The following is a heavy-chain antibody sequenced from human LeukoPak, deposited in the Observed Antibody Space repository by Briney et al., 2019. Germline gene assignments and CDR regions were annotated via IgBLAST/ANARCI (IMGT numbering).Heavy chain of an antibody. CDR3: ARDPLTMVRGAGSYFDY. Sequence: GGSLRLSCAASGFTFSSYSMNWVRQAPGKGLEWVSSISSSSSYIYYADSVKGRFTISRDNAKNSLYLQMNSLRAEDTAVYYCARDPLTMVRGAGSYFDYWGQGTLVTVSS. CDR2: ISSSSSYI. V-gene: IGHV3-21*01. J-gene: IGHJ4*02. D-gene: IGHD3-10*01. CDR1: GFTFSSYS.